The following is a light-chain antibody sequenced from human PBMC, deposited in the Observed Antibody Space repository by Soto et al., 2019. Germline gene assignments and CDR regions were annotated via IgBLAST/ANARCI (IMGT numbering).Light chain of an antibody. J-gene: IGKJ2*01. CDR1: QNIAGY. Sequence: DIQMTQSPSSLSVSVGDRVTITCRASQNIAGYLNWYQQKPGKAPKLLIYGSSNLQSGVPSTFSGSGSGTDFTLTISSLQPEDFATYYWQQSYITPYTFGQGTKLGIK. V-gene: IGKV1-39*01. CDR2: GSS. CDR3: QQSYITPYT.